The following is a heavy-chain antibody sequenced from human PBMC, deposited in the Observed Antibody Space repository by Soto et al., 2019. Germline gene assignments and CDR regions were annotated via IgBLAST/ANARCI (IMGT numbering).Heavy chain of an antibody. Sequence: SETLSLTCTVSGGSISSSSYYWGWLRQPPGKGLEWIGSIYYSGSTYYNPSLKSRVTISVDTSKNQFSLKLSSVTAADTAVYYCARQPDCSSTSCYTGVNWFDPWGQGTLVTVSS. CDR2: IYYSGST. CDR3: ARQPDCSSTSCYTGVNWFDP. CDR1: GGSISSSSYY. D-gene: IGHD2-2*02. J-gene: IGHJ5*02. V-gene: IGHV4-39*01.